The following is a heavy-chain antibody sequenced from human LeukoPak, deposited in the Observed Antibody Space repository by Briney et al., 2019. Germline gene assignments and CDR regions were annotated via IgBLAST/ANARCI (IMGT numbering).Heavy chain of an antibody. J-gene: IGHJ5*02. V-gene: IGHV3-23*01. D-gene: IGHD4-11*01. CDR2: IFGNGDTT. CDR1: GFSFSSYA. CDR3: AKDHRNYASYVGIWFDP. Sequence: GGSLRLCCAASGFSFSSYAMNWVRQAPGKGLEWVSIIFGNGDTTYYADSVKGRCTISRDNSKNTLYLQKNSLRAEDTSVYYCAKDHRNYASYVGIWFDPWGQGTLVTVSS.